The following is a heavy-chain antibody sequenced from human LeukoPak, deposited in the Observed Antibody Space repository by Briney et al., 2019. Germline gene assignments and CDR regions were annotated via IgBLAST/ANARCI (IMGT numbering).Heavy chain of an antibody. D-gene: IGHD3-10*01. CDR2: INPNSSGT. J-gene: IGHJ4*02. Sequence: ASVKVSCKASGYTFTGYYMRWVRQAPGQGLEWMGWINPNSSGTNYAQKLQGRVTMTRATSISTAYMELSRLRSDATAEYYCARASPGMGSGATYWGQGTLVTVSS. V-gene: IGHV1-2*02. CDR3: ARASPGMGSGATY. CDR1: GYTFTGYY.